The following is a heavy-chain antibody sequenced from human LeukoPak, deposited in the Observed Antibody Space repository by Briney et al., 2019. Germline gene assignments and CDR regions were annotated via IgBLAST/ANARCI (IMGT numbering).Heavy chain of an antibody. D-gene: IGHD4-23*01. V-gene: IGHV3-30-3*01. CDR2: ISYDGSNK. J-gene: IGHJ4*02. CDR3: ARDYGGNSPKTDY. CDR1: GFTFSSYV. Sequence: GGSLRLSCAASGFTFSSYVMHWVRQAPGKGLEWVAVISYDGSNKYYADSVKGRFTISRDNSKNTLYLQMNSLRAEDTAVYYCARDYGGNSPKTDYWGQGTLVTVSS.